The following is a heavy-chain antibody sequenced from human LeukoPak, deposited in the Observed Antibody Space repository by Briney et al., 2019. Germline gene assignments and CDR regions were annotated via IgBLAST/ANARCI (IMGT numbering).Heavy chain of an antibody. Sequence: SGGSLRLSCAASGFSVSNNYMSWVRQAPGKGLEWVSAISGSGGSTYYADSVKGRFTISRDNSKNTLYLQMNSLRAEDTAVYYCAKGLGRLGYWGQGTLVTVSS. CDR1: GFSVSNNY. CDR3: AKGLGRLGY. CDR2: ISGSGGST. J-gene: IGHJ4*02. D-gene: IGHD3-16*01. V-gene: IGHV3-23*01.